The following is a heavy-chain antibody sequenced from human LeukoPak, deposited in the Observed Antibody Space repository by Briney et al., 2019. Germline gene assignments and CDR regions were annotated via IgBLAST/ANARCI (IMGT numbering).Heavy chain of an antibody. J-gene: IGHJ4*02. CDR2: IRYDGSNK. Sequence: GGSLRLSCAASGFTFSSYVMHWVRQAPGKGLEWVAFIRYDGSNKYYADSVKGRFTISRDNSKNTLYLQMNSLRAEDTAVYYCARAQDILNNNLDYWGQGTLVTVSS. CDR1: GFTFSSYV. CDR3: ARAQDILNNNLDY. D-gene: IGHD3-9*01. V-gene: IGHV3-30*02.